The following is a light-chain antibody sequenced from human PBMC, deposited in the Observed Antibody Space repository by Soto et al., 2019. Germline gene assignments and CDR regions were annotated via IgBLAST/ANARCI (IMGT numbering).Light chain of an antibody. V-gene: IGLV3-21*02. CDR1: NIGSKS. J-gene: IGLJ2*01. CDR3: QVWDSRSDHVV. Sequence: SYELTQPPSVSVAPGQTARITCGGNNIGSKSVHWYQQKPGQAPVLVVYDDSDRPSGIPEQFSGSNSGNTATLTISRVEAGDEADYYCQVWDSRSDHVVFGGGTKVTVL. CDR2: DDS.